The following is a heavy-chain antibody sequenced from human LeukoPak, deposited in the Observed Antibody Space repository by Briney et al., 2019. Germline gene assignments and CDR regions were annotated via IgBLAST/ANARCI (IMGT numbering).Heavy chain of an antibody. V-gene: IGHV1-69*04. D-gene: IGHD1-1*01. J-gene: IGHJ4*02. CDR2: IIPILGIA. CDR3: ARDPKSGDY. Sequence: ASVKVSCKASAYTFSSYLIHWVRQAPGQGLEWMGRIIPILGIANYAQKFQGRVTITADKSTSTAYMELSSLRSEDTAVYYCARDPKSGDYWGQGTLVTVSS. CDR1: AYTFSSYL.